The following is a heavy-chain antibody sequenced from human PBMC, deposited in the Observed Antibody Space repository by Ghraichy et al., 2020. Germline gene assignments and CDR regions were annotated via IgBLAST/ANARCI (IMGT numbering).Heavy chain of an antibody. J-gene: IGHJ5*02. D-gene: IGHD3-10*01. CDR1: GYTFTGYY. Sequence: ASVKVSCKASGYTFTGYYMHWVRQAPGQGLEWMGRINPNSGGTNYAQKFQGRVTMTRDTSISTAYMELSRLRSDDTAVYYCARVLIRASRVYWFDPWGQGTLGTGSS. CDR2: INPNSGGT. CDR3: ARVLIRASRVYWFDP. V-gene: IGHV1-2*06.